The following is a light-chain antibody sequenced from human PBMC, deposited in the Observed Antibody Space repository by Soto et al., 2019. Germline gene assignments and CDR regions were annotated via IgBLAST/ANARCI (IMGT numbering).Light chain of an antibody. Sequence: ESVLTQSRCTLSLSPGLRSTLSCRASQSFSSTYLAWYQQKHGQAPRLXVYGASSRATGIPDRFSGFGYGTDFNLTISRLETEDFAVYFCQQYGSSPITFGQGTRLEIK. CDR3: QQYGSSPIT. J-gene: IGKJ5*01. CDR2: GAS. CDR1: QSFSSTY. V-gene: IGKV3-20*01.